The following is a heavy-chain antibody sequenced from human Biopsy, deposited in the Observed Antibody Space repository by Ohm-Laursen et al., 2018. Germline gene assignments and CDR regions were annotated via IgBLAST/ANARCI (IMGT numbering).Heavy chain of an antibody. V-gene: IGHV3-74*01. Sequence: GSLRLSCTASGFAFRSSWMYWVRQGPGKGLEWVSRLDSDGNFINYADSVKGRFTISRDNAKNTLYLQMNGLRAEDTGVYYCARGGFFAYSTFDYWGQGALVTVSS. CDR1: GFAFRSSW. D-gene: IGHD4-11*01. CDR2: LDSDGNFI. CDR3: ARGGFFAYSTFDY. J-gene: IGHJ4*02.